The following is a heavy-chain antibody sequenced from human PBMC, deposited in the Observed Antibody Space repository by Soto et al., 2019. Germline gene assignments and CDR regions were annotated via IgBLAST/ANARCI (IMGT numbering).Heavy chain of an antibody. CDR1: GFTFSSYA. CDR2: ISGSGGST. D-gene: IGHD5-18*01. Sequence: EVQLLESGGGLVQPGGSLRLSCAASGFTFSSYAMSWVRQAPGKGLEWVSAISGSGGSTYYADSVKGRFTISRDNSKNTLYLQMNRLRAEDTAVYYCAKKPGIQLWYSDRYFDYWGQGTLVTVSS. CDR3: AKKPGIQLWYSDRYFDY. J-gene: IGHJ4*02. V-gene: IGHV3-23*01.